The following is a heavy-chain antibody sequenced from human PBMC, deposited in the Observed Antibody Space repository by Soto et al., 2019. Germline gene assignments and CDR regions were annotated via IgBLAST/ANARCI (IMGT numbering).Heavy chain of an antibody. CDR3: ARDRPGDEGDAFEI. V-gene: IGHV3-53*02. J-gene: IGHJ3*02. Sequence: EVQLVETGGGLIQPGGSLRLSCAASGLTVSSNYMNWVRQAPGKGLEWVSVLYSGGSTHYAGSVKGRFIISRDNSKHTLYLQMNSLRAEDTAVYYCARDRPGDEGDAFEIWGHGTMVTVSS. CDR2: LYSGGST. CDR1: GLTVSSNY. D-gene: IGHD3-10*01.